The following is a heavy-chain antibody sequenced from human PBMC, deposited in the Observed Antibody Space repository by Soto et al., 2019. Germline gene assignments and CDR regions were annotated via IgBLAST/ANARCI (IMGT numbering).Heavy chain of an antibody. CDR3: ARDKKSGIRYFDWILFEVGYYDF. CDR2: MNPDSGNT. J-gene: IGHJ4*02. V-gene: IGHV1-8*01. CDR1: GYTFSSYD. Sequence: ASVKVSCKASGYTFSSYDINWVRQAPGQGLEWMGWMNPDSGNTGYAQKFQGRVTMTRDFFKSTAYMELRSLRSDDTAVYYCARDKKSGIRYFDWILFEVGYYDFWGQGTLVTVTA. D-gene: IGHD3-9*01.